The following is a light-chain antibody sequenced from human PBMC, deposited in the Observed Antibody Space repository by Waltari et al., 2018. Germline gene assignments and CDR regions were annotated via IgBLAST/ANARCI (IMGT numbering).Light chain of an antibody. V-gene: IGLV3-1*01. J-gene: IGLJ1*01. Sequence: SYELTQPPSVSVSPGQTASITCSGDKLGDKYACWYQQKPGQSPVMVIYQDSKRPSGVPGRFSGSNSGNTATLTISGTQAMDEADYDCQAWDSNTGVFGTGTKVTVL. CDR3: QAWDSNTGV. CDR2: QDS. CDR1: KLGDKY.